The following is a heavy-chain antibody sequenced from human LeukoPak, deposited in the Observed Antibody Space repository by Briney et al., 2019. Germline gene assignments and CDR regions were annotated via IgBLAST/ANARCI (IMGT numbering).Heavy chain of an antibody. CDR2: ISAYNGNT. Sequence: ASVTVSCKASGYTFTSYGISWVRQAPGQGLEWMGWISAYNGNTNYAQKLQGRVTMTTDTSTSIAYMELRSLRSDDTAVYYCAGGGSFSGPDGMDVWGQGTTVTVSS. V-gene: IGHV1-18*01. D-gene: IGHD3-10*01. CDR1: GYTFTSYG. CDR3: AGGGSFSGPDGMDV. J-gene: IGHJ6*02.